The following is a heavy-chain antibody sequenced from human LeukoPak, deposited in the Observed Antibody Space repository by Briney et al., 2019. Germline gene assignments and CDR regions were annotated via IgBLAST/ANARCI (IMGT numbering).Heavy chain of an antibody. Sequence: ASVKVSCKASGYTFTGYYMHWVRQAPGQGLEWMGWNNPNSGGTNYAQKFQGRVTMTRDTSISTAYMELSRLRSDDTAVYYCAREGGIAARRARGVDYWGQGTLVTVSS. CDR2: NNPNSGGT. J-gene: IGHJ4*02. CDR3: AREGGIAARRARGVDY. D-gene: IGHD6-6*01. V-gene: IGHV1-2*02. CDR1: GYTFTGYY.